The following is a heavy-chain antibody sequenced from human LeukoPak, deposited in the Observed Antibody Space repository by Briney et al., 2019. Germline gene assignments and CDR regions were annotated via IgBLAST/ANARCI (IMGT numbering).Heavy chain of an antibody. CDR2: INPNSGGT. Sequence: ASVKVSCKASGYTFTGYYMHWVRQAPGQGLEWMGWINPNSGGTNYAQKFQGRVTMTRDTSISTAYMELSRLRSDDTAVYYCARDYSYWNYRWFDSWGQGTLVTVSS. V-gene: IGHV1-2*02. CDR3: ARDYSYWNYRWFDS. J-gene: IGHJ5*01. CDR1: GYTFTGYY. D-gene: IGHD1-7*01.